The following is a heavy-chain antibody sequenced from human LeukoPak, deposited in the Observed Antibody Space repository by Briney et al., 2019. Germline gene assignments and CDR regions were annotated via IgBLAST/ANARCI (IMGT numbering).Heavy chain of an antibody. V-gene: IGHV3-21*01. CDR2: ISSSSSYI. CDR1: GFTFSSYS. CDR3: ARLLERYCSSTSCYAFDY. Sequence: PGGPLRLSCAASGFTFSSYSMNWVRQAPGKGLEWVSSISSSSSYIYYADSVEGRFTTSRDNAKNSLYLQMNSLRAEDTAVYYCARLLERYCSSTSCYAFDYWGQGTLVTVSS. J-gene: IGHJ4*02. D-gene: IGHD2-2*01.